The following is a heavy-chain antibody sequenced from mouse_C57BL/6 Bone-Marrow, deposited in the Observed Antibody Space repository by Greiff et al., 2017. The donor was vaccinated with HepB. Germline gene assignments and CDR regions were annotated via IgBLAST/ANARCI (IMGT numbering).Heavy chain of an antibody. CDR1: GYTFTSYG. J-gene: IGHJ1*03. CDR3: AILWLRRWYFDV. V-gene: IGHV1-81*01. D-gene: IGHD2-2*01. CDR2: IYPRSGNT. Sequence: VQLVESGAELARPGASVKLSCKASGYTFTSYGISWVKQRTGQGLEWIGEIYPRSGNTYYNEKFKGKATLTADKSSSTAYMELRSLTSEDSAVYFCAILWLRRWYFDVWGTGTTVTVSS.